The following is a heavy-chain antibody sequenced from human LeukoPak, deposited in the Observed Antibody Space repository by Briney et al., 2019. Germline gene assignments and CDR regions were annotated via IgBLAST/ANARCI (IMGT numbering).Heavy chain of an antibody. CDR2: INAGNGNT. V-gene: IGHV1-3*01. CDR3: ARALYYYDSSGYSDAFDI. CDR1: GYTFTSYA. D-gene: IGHD3-22*01. J-gene: IGHJ3*02. Sequence: ASVKVSCKASGYTFTSYAMHWVRQAPGQRLEWMGWINAGNGNTKYSQKFQGRVTITRDTSASTAYMELSSLRSEDTAVYYCARALYYYDSSGYSDAFDIWGQGTMVTVSS.